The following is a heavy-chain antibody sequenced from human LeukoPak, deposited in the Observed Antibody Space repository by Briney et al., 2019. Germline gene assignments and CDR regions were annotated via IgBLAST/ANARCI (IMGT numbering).Heavy chain of an antibody. V-gene: IGHV5-51*01. Sequence: GESLQISCKGSGYSFTNYWIGWVRPMPGKGLEWMGIIYPGDSDATYSPSLQGQVTISADKSANTAYLQWSSLKASDTAVYYCARGNGLRYSDWLFHFDYWGQGTLVTVSS. CDR1: GYSFTNYW. D-gene: IGHD3-9*01. J-gene: IGHJ4*02. CDR2: IYPGDSDA. CDR3: ARGNGLRYSDWLFHFDY.